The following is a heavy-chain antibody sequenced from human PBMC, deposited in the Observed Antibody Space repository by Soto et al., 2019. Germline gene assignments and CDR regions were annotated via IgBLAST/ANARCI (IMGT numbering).Heavy chain of an antibody. CDR2: IYTSGST. V-gene: IGHV4-4*07. D-gene: IGHD3-10*01. J-gene: IGHJ2*01. CDR1: GVSISSYY. CDR3: ARDSELLGRSYWYFDP. Sequence: QVQLQESGPGLVKPSETLSLPCSVSGVSISSYYWSWIRQPAGKGLVWIGRIYTSGSTNYSPSLNSRVTMSVDTPKNQVSLRLRSVTAADTAVYFCARDSELLGRSYWYFDPWGRGPLVTVSS.